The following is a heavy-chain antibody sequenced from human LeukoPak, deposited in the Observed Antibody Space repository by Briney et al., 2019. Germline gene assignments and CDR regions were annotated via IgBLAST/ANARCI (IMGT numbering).Heavy chain of an antibody. J-gene: IGHJ4*02. CDR1: GFTFDVYA. CDR2: ISGAGTTT. Sequence: PGGSLRLSCAASGFTFDVYAMHWVRQAPGKGLEWVSLISGAGTTTYYADSVKGRFTISRDNSKTSLYLQMNSLRTEDTALYYCAKDNYGVPSVWVDYWGQGTLVTVSS. D-gene: IGHD4-17*01. CDR3: AKDNYGVPSVWVDY. V-gene: IGHV3-43*02.